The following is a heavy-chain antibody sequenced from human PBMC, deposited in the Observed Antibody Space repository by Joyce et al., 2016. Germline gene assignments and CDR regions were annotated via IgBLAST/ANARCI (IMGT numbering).Heavy chain of an antibody. CDR3: ARVPGVAGTGGWFDP. CDR1: GFTFSADY. D-gene: IGHD6-19*01. Sequence: QVQLVESGGGLVKPGGSLRLPCAASGFTFSADYSRWIRQAPGKGLEWISYISNSGTTKLYADAVKGRFTISRDNAKNSLYLQMNGLRAEDTAVYYCARVPGVAGTGGWFDPWGQGTLVTVSS. J-gene: IGHJ5*02. V-gene: IGHV3-11*01. CDR2: ISNSGTTK.